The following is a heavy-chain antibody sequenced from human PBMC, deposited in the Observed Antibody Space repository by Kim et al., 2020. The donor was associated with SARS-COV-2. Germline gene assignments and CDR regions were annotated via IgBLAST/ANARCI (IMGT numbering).Heavy chain of an antibody. V-gene: IGHV3-74*01. CDR3: ARGYGSGTNY. J-gene: IGHJ4*02. Sequence: RTGSADSWKGRFTLSRDNAKNPLYLQMNSLRLEDTAVYYCARGYGSGTNYWGQGTLVPVST. CDR2: RT. D-gene: IGHD3-10*01.